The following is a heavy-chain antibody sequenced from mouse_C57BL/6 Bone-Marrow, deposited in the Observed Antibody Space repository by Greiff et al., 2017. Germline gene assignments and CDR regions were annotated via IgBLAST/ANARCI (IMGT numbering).Heavy chain of an antibody. CDR3: ARHDYVVRAMDY. D-gene: IGHD2-4*01. CDR1: GFTFSDYY. CDR2: ISTGGGSP. V-gene: IGHV5-12*01. J-gene: IGHJ4*01. Sequence: DVKLVESGGGLVQPGGSLKLSCAASGFTFSDYYMYWVRQTPEKRLEWVAFISTGGGSPYYQPPVKGRFTISRDNAKHTLYLHMSRRKSADTAIYYCARHDYVVRAMDYWGQGTSVTVSS.